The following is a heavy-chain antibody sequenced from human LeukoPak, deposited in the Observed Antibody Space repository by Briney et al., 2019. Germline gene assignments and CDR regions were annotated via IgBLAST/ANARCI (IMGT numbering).Heavy chain of an antibody. Sequence: PGGSLRLSCAASGFTFSNAWMSWVRQAPGKGLEWAGRIKSKTDGGTTDYAAPVKGRFTISRDDSKNTLYLQMNSLKTEDTAVYYCTTYYYGDPGGFDYWGQGTLVTVSS. D-gene: IGHD4-17*01. CDR2: IKSKTDGGTT. CDR1: GFTFSNAW. V-gene: IGHV3-15*01. CDR3: TTYYYGDPGGFDY. J-gene: IGHJ4*02.